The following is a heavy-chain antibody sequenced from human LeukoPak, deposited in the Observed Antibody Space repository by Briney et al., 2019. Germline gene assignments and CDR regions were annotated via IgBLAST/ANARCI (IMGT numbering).Heavy chain of an antibody. V-gene: IGHV4-59*01. CDR1: GGSFSSYY. CDR2: IYYSGST. D-gene: IGHD1-26*01. Sequence: SETLSLTCTVSGGSFSSYYWSLIRQPAGKGLEWIGYIYYSGSTNYNPSLKSRVTISVDTSKNQFSLKLGSVTAADTAVYYCAREGGIIFDYWGQGTLVTVSS. CDR3: AREGGIIFDY. J-gene: IGHJ4*02.